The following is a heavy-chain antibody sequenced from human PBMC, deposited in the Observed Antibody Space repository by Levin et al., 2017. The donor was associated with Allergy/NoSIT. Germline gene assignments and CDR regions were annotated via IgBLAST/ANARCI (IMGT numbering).Heavy chain of an antibody. V-gene: IGHV3-15*01. J-gene: IGHJ4*02. CDR3: TTDLLNIVVVVAAPTRDY. D-gene: IGHD2-15*01. CDR1: GFTFSNAW. Sequence: GGSLRLSCAASGFTFSNAWMSWVRQAPGKGLEWVGRIKSKTDGGTTDYAAPVKGRFTISRDDSKNTLYLQMNSLKTEDTAVYYCTTDLLNIVVVVAAPTRDYWGQGTLVTVSS. CDR2: IKSKTDGGTT.